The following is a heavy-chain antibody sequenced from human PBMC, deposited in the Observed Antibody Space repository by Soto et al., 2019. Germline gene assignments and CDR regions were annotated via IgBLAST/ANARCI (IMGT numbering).Heavy chain of an antibody. V-gene: IGHV3-53*01. J-gene: IGHJ4*02. CDR3: ARAPGSSGYSDDFDY. Sequence: EVQLVESGGSLIQPGGSLRLSCAASGFTVSSSYMSWVRQAPGQGLEWVLVIYSGGSTYYEDSVKGRFTISRDNSKNTLYLQMNSLRAEDTAVYYCARAPGSSGYSDDFDYWGQGTLVTVSS. D-gene: IGHD3-22*01. CDR1: GFTVSSSY. CDR2: IYSGGST.